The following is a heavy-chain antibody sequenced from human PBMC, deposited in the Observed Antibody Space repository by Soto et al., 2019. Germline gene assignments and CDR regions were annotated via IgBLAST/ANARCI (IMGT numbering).Heavy chain of an antibody. J-gene: IGHJ6*02. Sequence: PGGSLRLSCAASGFTLSNFWMHWVRQAPGKGLEWVSRINSDGRSTSYVDSVKGRFTISRDNANNTLYLEMNSLRAEDTAVYFCARGGRYRENYYFGMDVWGQGTTVPVSS. CDR3: ARGGRYRENYYFGMDV. D-gene: IGHD1-26*01. CDR1: GFTLSNFW. V-gene: IGHV3-74*01. CDR2: INSDGRST.